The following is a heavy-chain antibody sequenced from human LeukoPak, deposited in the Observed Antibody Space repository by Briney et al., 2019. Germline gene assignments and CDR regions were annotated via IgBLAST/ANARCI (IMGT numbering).Heavy chain of an antibody. CDR3: ARAGYSSSSTGLS. CDR2: IYITGST. Sequence: SETLSLTCTVSGGSISSYYWSWFRQPAGKGLEWIGRIYITGSTNYNPSLKSRVTMSVDTSRSQFSLKLSSVTAADTAVYYCARAGYSSSSTGLSWGQGTLVTVSS. CDR1: GGSISSYY. D-gene: IGHD6-13*01. J-gene: IGHJ5*02. V-gene: IGHV4-4*07.